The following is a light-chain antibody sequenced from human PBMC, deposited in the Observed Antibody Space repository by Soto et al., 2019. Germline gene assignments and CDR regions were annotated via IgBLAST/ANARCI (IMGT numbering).Light chain of an antibody. V-gene: IGKV3-15*01. CDR2: GAS. CDR3: QQYFNWPLTWT. CDR1: QSIRTN. J-gene: IGKJ1*01. Sequence: EIELTQSPATLSVSAGGTVTLSCRASQSIRTNVAWYQQIPGQAPRLLVYGASTRATGAPARFSGSGSGIEFTLTISSLQSEDSAFYYCQQYFNWPLTWTFGPGTKVQIK.